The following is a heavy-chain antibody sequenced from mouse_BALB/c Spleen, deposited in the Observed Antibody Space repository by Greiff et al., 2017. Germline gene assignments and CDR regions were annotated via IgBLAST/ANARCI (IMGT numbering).Heavy chain of an antibody. Sequence: QVQLQQSGAELVKPGASVKLSCKASGYTFTSYWMHWVKQRPGQGLEWIGEINPSNGRTNYNEKFKSKATLTVDKSSSTAYMQLSSLTSEDSAVYYCARLDYGSSYKESAMDYWGQGTSVTVSS. CDR1: GYTFTSYW. J-gene: IGHJ4*01. CDR2: INPSNGRT. CDR3: ARLDYGSSYKESAMDY. V-gene: IGHV1S81*02. D-gene: IGHD1-1*01.